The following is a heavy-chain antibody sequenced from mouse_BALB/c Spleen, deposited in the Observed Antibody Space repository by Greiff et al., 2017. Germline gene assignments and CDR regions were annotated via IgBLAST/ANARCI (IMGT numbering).Heavy chain of an antibody. J-gene: IGHJ2*01. Sequence: QVQLKQSGAELVRPGTSVKVSCKASGYAFTNYLIEWVKQRPGQGLEWIGVINPGSGGTNYNEKFKGKATLTADKSSSTAYMQLSSLTSDDSAVYFCATGYDYDDGGAFDYWGQGTTLTVSS. V-gene: IGHV1-54*01. CDR1: GYAFTNYL. CDR2: INPGSGGT. CDR3: ATGYDYDDGGAFDY. D-gene: IGHD2-4*01.